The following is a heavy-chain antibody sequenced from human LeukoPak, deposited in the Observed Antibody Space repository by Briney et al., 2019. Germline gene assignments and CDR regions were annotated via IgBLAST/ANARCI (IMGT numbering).Heavy chain of an antibody. CDR2: ISSRSSYI. CDR1: GFTFSSYS. CDR3: ARVRDTAMADFDH. D-gene: IGHD5-18*01. Sequence: PGGSLRLSCAASGFTFSSYSMNWVRQAPGKGLEWVSFISSRSSYIYYADSVKGRFTISRDNAKNSLYLQMNSLRAEDTAVYYCARVRDTAMADFDHWGQGTLVTVSS. J-gene: IGHJ4*02. V-gene: IGHV3-21*01.